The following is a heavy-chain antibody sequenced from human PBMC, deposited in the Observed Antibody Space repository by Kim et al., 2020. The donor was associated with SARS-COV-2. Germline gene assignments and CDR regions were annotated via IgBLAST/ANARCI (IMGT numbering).Heavy chain of an antibody. D-gene: IGHD6-13*01. CDR1: GGSISSYY. Sequence: SETLSLTCTVSGGSISSYYWSWIRQPPGKGLEWIGYIYNSGSTNYNPSLKSRVTISVDTSKNQFSLNLSSVSAADTAMYYCTMKSRSSWYFDYWGQGTLVTVSS. CDR2: IYNSGST. J-gene: IGHJ4*02. CDR3: TMKSRSSWYFDY. V-gene: IGHV4-59*01.